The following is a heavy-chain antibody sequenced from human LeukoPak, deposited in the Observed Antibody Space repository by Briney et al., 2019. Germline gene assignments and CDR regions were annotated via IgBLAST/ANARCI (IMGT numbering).Heavy chain of an antibody. CDR2: ISAYNGNT. V-gene: IGHV1-18*01. Sequence: ASVKVSCKASGYTFTSYGISWVRQAPGQGLEWMGWISAYNGNTNYAQKLQGRVTMTTDTSTSTAYMEPRSLRSDDTAVYYCARGPYCGGDCSNYYYYYMDVWGKGTTVIVSS. D-gene: IGHD2-21*01. CDR1: GYTFTSYG. CDR3: ARGPYCGGDCSNYYYYYMDV. J-gene: IGHJ6*03.